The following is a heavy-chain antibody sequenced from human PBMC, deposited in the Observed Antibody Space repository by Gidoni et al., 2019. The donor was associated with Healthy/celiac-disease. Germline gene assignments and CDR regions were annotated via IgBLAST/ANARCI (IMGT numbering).Heavy chain of an antibody. CDR1: GFTFDDYA. Sequence: EVQLVESGGGLVQPGRSLRLSCAASGFTFDDYAMHWVRQAPGKGLEWVSGISWNSGSIGYADSVKGRFTISRDNAKNSLYLQMNSLRAEDTALYYCAKATLIIEGYFQHWGQGTLVTVSS. CDR2: ISWNSGSI. CDR3: AKATLIIEGYFQH. V-gene: IGHV3-9*01. J-gene: IGHJ1*01.